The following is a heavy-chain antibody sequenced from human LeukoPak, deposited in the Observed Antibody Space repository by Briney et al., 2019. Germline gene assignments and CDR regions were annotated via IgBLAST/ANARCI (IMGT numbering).Heavy chain of an antibody. V-gene: IGHV3-30-3*01. CDR2: ISYDGSNK. CDR3: ARGIAVAGTSWFDP. CDR1: GFTFSDYY. D-gene: IGHD6-19*01. J-gene: IGHJ5*02. Sequence: GGSLRLSCAASGFTFSDYYMSWIRQAPGKGLEWVAVISYDGSNKYYADSVKGRFTISRDNSKNTLYLQMNSLRAEDTAVYYCARGIAVAGTSWFDPWGQGTLVTVSS.